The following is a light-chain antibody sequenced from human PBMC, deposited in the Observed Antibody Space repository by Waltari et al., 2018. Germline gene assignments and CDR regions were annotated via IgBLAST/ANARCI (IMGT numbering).Light chain of an antibody. CDR2: GNV. CDR3: QSYDDSLSGWV. V-gene: IGLV1-40*01. J-gene: IGLJ3*02. CDR1: SSNIGSGYD. Sequence: QSVLTQPPSVSGAPAQSVTISCTGSSSNIGSGYDLHRYQQLPGTAPKLLIYGNVVRPSGVPDRFSASKSGTSASLAITGLQAEDEADYYCQSYDDSLSGWVFGGGTKVTVL.